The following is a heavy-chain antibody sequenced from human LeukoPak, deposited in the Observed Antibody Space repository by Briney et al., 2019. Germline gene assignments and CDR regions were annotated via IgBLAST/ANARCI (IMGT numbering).Heavy chain of an antibody. CDR2: IYYSGST. Sequence: PSETLSLTCTVSGGSISSYYWSWIRQPPGKGLEWIGYIYYSGSTNYNPSLKSRVTISVDTSKNQFSLKLSSVTAADTAVYYCAREVADYYDSSGAHFDYWGQGTLVTVSS. CDR3: AREVADYYDSSGAHFDY. J-gene: IGHJ4*02. V-gene: IGHV4-59*01. D-gene: IGHD3-22*01. CDR1: GGSISSYY.